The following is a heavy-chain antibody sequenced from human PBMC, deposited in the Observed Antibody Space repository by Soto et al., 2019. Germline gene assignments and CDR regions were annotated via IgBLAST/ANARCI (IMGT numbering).Heavy chain of an antibody. CDR2: ISGSGGST. CDR3: AKDAYYYDSSGYFDY. J-gene: IGHJ4*02. CDR1: VFTFISYA. Sequence: GGSLRLSCASSVFTFISYAMSWVRQAPGKGLEWVSAISGSGGSTYYADSVKGRFTISRDNSKNTLYLQMNSLRAEDTAVYYCAKDAYYYDSSGYFDYWGQGALVTVSS. V-gene: IGHV3-23*01. D-gene: IGHD3-22*01.